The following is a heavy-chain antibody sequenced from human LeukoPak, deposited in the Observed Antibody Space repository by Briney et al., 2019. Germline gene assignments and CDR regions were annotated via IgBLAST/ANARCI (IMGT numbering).Heavy chain of an antibody. CDR3: ARTRPYSRSGARPLDY. CDR1: GGSFSGYY. CDR2: INHSGST. J-gene: IGHJ4*02. V-gene: IGHV4-34*01. D-gene: IGHD6-6*01. Sequence: SETLSLTCAVYGGSFSGYYWSWIRQPPGKGLEWIGEINHSGSTNYNPSLKSRVTISVDTSKNQFSLKLSSVTAADTAVYYCARTRPYSRSGARPLDYWGQGALVTVSS.